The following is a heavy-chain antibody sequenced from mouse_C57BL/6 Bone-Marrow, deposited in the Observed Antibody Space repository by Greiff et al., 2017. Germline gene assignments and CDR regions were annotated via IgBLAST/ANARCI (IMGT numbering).Heavy chain of an antibody. Sequence: EVQLQQSVAELVRPGASVKLSCPASGFNIKNTYMPWVQQRPEQGLEWIGRIDPANGNPKYAPKFPGKATIPADPSSNTADLHVSSLTSEDTAIYYCARRYYGRDYWGQGTTRTVSS. CDR1: GFNIKNTY. CDR2: IDPANGNP. D-gene: IGHD1-1*01. J-gene: IGHJ2*01. V-gene: IGHV14-3*01. CDR3: ARRYYGRDY.